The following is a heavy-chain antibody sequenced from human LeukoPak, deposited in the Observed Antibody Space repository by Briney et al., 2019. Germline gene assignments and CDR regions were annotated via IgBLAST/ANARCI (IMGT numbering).Heavy chain of an antibody. CDR3: ARDRSGSYLAYYGMDV. CDR2: IYYSGST. J-gene: IGHJ6*02. D-gene: IGHD3-10*01. Sequence: PSETLSLTCTVSGGSISSGGYYWSWIRQHPGKGLEWIGYIYYSGSTYYNPSLKSRVTISVDTSKNQFSLKLSSVTAADTAVYYCARDRSGSYLAYYGMDVWGQGTTVTVSS. CDR1: GGSISSGGYY. V-gene: IGHV4-31*03.